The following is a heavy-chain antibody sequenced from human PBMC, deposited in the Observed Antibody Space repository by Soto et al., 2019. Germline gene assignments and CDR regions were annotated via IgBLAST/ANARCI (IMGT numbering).Heavy chain of an antibody. Sequence: EVQLVESGGGLVQPGRPLRLSCTGSGFTFGDYAMSWFRQAPGKGLEWVGFIRSKTYGGTTEYAASVKGRITISRDDSKSIAYLQMSSLTTEDTAVYYCARAGILGREYFQDWGQGTLVTVSS. J-gene: IGHJ1*01. CDR1: GFTFGDYA. D-gene: IGHD2-21*01. CDR3: ARAGILGREYFQD. CDR2: IRSKTYGGTT. V-gene: IGHV3-49*03.